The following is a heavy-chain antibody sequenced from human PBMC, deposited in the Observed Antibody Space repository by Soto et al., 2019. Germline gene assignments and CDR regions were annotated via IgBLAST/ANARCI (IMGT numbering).Heavy chain of an antibody. J-gene: IGHJ5*02. V-gene: IGHV3-23*01. Sequence: EGQLLQSGGDLVQPGGSLRLSCAGSGLTLRRYAMTWIRQTPEKGLEWVSTISGRSAVPSYADSVNGRFTVSRDNSKNTLYLQMNSLRPDDTAIYYCAKVGPFTGGFDPWGKGTLVTVSA. CDR2: ISGRSAVP. CDR1: GLTLRRYA. D-gene: IGHD3-16*01. CDR3: AKVGPFTGGFDP.